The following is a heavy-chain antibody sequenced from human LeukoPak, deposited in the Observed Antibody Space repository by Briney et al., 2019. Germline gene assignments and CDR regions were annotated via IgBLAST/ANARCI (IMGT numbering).Heavy chain of an antibody. CDR3: ARDIREMATFGEFDP. CDR1: GFTFSSYS. D-gene: IGHD5-24*01. CDR2: ISSSSCYI. J-gene: IGHJ5*02. V-gene: IGHV3-21*01. Sequence: GGSLRLSCAASGFTFSSYSMNWVREAPGKGLDGVSSISSSSCYIYYADSVKGRFTISRDNAKNSLYLQMNSLRAEDTAVYYCARDIREMATFGEFDPWGQGTLVTVSS.